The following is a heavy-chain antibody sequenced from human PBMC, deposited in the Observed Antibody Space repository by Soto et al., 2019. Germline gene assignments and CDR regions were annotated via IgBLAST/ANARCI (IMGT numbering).Heavy chain of an antibody. J-gene: IGHJ4*02. CDR2: ISAYNGNT. V-gene: IGHV1-18*01. Sequence: ASVKVSCKASGYTFTSYGISWVRQAPGQGLEWMGWISAYNGNTNYAQKLQGRVTMTTDTSTSTAYMELRSLRSDDTAVYYCARSLKKGYCSGGSCHTSHGYCGEGTLVTVSS. D-gene: IGHD2-15*01. CDR3: ARSLKKGYCSGGSCHTSHGY. CDR1: GYTFTSYG.